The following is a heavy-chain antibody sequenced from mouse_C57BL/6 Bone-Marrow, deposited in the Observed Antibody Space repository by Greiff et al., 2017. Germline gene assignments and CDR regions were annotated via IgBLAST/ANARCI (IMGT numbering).Heavy chain of an antibody. Sequence: EVQLQQSGPELVKPGASVKISCKASGYTFTDYYMNWVKQSHGQSLEWIGDINPNNGGTSYNQKFKGKATLTVDKSSSTAYMELRRLTSEDSAVYYCARRVYYYGSRYWYFDVWGTGTTVTVSS. CDR1: GYTFTDYY. J-gene: IGHJ1*03. V-gene: IGHV1-26*01. CDR3: ARRVYYYGSRYWYFDV. D-gene: IGHD1-1*01. CDR2: INPNNGGT.